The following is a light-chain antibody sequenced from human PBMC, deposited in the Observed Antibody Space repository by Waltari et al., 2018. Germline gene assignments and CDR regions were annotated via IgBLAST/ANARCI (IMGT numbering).Light chain of an antibody. Sequence: NFMLTQPHSVSESPGKTVTISCTGSSGSIASNYVQWYQQRPGSAPTTVIYEDNQRPSGVPGRVSGSIDSSSNSASLTISGLKTEDEADYYCQSYDSSNQVFGGGTKLTVL. CDR2: EDN. J-gene: IGLJ3*02. V-gene: IGLV6-57*02. CDR3: QSYDSSNQV. CDR1: SGSIASNY.